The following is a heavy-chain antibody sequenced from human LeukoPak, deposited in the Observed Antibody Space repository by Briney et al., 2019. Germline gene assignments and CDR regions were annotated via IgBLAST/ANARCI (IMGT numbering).Heavy chain of an antibody. CDR1: GDSISSNHYY. J-gene: IGHJ4*02. Sequence: SETLSLTCTVSGDSISSNHYYWGWIRQSPGKGLEYIGSIFYIGSTYYNPSLKSRVTISADTSKNQFSLNLTSVTAADTAVYYCARSTLFGVIILYFDCWGQGTLVTVSS. V-gene: IGHV4-39*07. CDR3: ARSTLFGVIILYFDC. D-gene: IGHD3-3*01. CDR2: IFYIGST.